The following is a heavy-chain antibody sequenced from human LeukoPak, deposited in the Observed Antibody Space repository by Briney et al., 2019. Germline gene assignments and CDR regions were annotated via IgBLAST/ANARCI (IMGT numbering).Heavy chain of an antibody. D-gene: IGHD1-7*01. CDR2: INQSGRT. Sequence: PSETLSLTCAVYGGSFSGYYWSWIRQVPGKGLEWIGEINQSGRTNYNPSLKSRVTISVDTSKNQISLKLSFVTATDTAVYYCARHGITGTTYWFDPWGQGTLVSVSS. V-gene: IGHV4-34*01. CDR3: ARHGITGTTYWFDP. J-gene: IGHJ5*02. CDR1: GGSFSGYY.